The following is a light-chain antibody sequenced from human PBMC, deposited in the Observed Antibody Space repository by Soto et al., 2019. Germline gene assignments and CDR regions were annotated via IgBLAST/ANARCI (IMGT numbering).Light chain of an antibody. V-gene: IGKV3-15*01. J-gene: IGKJ4*01. CDR3: QQYKNWSPLT. CDR2: GAF. CDR1: QSVSYN. Sequence: EIVMTQSPATLSVSPGETATLSCSARQSVSYNLAWYQQKPGQCPRLLIYGAFTRATGIPARLSGSGSGTDFTLTISSLQSEDFAVYYWQQYKNWSPLTFGGGTKVEIK.